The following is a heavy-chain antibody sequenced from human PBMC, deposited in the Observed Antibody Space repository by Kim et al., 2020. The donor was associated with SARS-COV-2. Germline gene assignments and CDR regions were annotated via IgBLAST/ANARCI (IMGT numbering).Heavy chain of an antibody. CDR1: GYTFTSYY. Sequence: ASVKVSCKASGYTFTSYYMHWVRQAPGQGLEWMGIINPSGGSTSYAQKFQGRVTMTRDTSTSTVYMELSSLRSEDTAVYYCARDQDYDSSGYQGAFDIWGQGTMVTVSS. CDR2: INPSGGST. CDR3: ARDQDYDSSGYQGAFDI. D-gene: IGHD3-22*01. J-gene: IGHJ3*02. V-gene: IGHV1-46*01.